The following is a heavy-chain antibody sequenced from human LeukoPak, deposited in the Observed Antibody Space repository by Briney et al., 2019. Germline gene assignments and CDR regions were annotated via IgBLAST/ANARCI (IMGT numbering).Heavy chain of an antibody. V-gene: IGHV3-53*01. J-gene: IGHJ6*02. CDR1: GFTVSSNY. Sequence: PGGSLRLSCAASGFTVSSNYMSWVRQAPGKGLEWASVIYSGGSTYYADSVKGRFTISRDNSKNTLYLQMNSLRAEDTAVYYCARDLIREQLEGYYYYGMDVWGQGTPVTVSS. CDR2: IYSGGST. D-gene: IGHD6-6*01. CDR3: ARDLIREQLEGYYYYGMDV.